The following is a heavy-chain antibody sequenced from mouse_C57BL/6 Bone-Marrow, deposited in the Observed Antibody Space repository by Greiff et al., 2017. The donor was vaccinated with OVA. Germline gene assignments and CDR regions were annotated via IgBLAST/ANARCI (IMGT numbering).Heavy chain of an antibody. Sequence: VQGVESGPGLVAPSQCLSITCTVSGFSFTSYGVDWVRQPPGKGLEWLGVIWGGGSTNYNSALMARLSISKENSKSQVVLKMNSLQTDDTAMYYCAKQLDSSGYDYAMDYWGQGTSVTVSS. J-gene: IGHJ4*01. CDR1: GFSFTSYG. CDR2: IWGGGST. V-gene: IGHV2-9*01. D-gene: IGHD3-2*02. CDR3: AKQLDSSGYDYAMDY.